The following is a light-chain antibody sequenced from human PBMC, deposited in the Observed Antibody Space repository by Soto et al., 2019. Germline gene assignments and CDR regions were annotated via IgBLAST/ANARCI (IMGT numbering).Light chain of an antibody. Sequence: DIQLTQSPSSLSASVGDTVTITCRAGQTVKNYLNWYQLKPGKVPKLLIYAASSLQNGVPARFVGCAAGTDFTLTIITLQPEDFATYYCQQSYSDPQTFGQGTKLEI. J-gene: IGKJ2*01. V-gene: IGKV1-39*01. CDR3: QQSYSDPQT. CDR1: QTVKNY. CDR2: AAS.